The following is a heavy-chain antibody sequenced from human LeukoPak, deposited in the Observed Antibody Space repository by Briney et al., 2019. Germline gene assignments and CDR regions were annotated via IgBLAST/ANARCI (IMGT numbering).Heavy chain of an antibody. Sequence: PGRSLRFSCAASGFTFSSYAMHWVRQAPGKGLKWVAVISYDGSNKYYADSVKGRFTISRDNSKNTLYLQMNSLRAEDTAVYYCARGGYYDSPILDYWGQGTLVTVSS. CDR1: GFTFSSYA. CDR3: ARGGYYDSPILDY. D-gene: IGHD3-22*01. J-gene: IGHJ4*02. CDR2: ISYDGSNK. V-gene: IGHV3-30-3*01.